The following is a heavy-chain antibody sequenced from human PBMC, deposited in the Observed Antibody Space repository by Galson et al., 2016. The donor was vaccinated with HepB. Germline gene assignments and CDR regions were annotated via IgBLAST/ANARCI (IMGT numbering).Heavy chain of an antibody. V-gene: IGHV3-74*01. CDR1: GSTFSNFW. J-gene: IGHJ4*02. Sequence: SLRLSFAASGSTFSNFWMHWVRQAPGKGLVWVSRINEDGSTTSYADSVKGRFTISRDNAQNTLFLQMNSLRAEDTGVYYCARDLAGAFDYWGQGTLVTVSS. CDR3: ARDLAGAFDY. CDR2: INEDGSTT. D-gene: IGHD1-26*01.